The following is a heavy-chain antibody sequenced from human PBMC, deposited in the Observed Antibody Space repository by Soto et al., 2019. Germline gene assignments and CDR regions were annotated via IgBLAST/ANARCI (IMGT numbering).Heavy chain of an antibody. V-gene: IGHV3-30-3*01. CDR2: ISYDGSNK. Sequence: SCAASGFTFSSYAMHWVRQAPGKGLEWVAVISYDGSNKYYADSVKGRFTISRDNSKNTLYLQMNSLRAEDTAVYYCARDRGSGWRSYWFDPWGQGTLVTVSS. D-gene: IGHD6-19*01. CDR3: ARDRGSGWRSYWFDP. CDR1: GFTFSSYA. J-gene: IGHJ5*02.